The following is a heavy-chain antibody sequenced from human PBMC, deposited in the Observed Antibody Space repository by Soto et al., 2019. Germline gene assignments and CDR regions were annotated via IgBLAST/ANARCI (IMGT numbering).Heavy chain of an antibody. CDR3: STNGDGYADYGYYGMDV. V-gene: IGHV4-4*02. J-gene: IGHJ6*02. Sequence: SETLSLTCAVSGGSISSSNGGSWVRQPPGKGLEWIGEIYHSVGTNNNPSQKRRVITSVDKYYTQSSLKLRSVTASETAVYYCSTNGDGYADYGYYGMDVWGQGTMVTVSS. D-gene: IGHD4-17*01. CDR2: IYHSVGT. CDR1: GGSISSSNG.